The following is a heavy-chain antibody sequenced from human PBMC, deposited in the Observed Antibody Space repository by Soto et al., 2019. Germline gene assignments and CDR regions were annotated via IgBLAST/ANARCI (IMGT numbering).Heavy chain of an antibody. D-gene: IGHD2-2*01. CDR1: GCTFSNYG. J-gene: IGHJ4*02. V-gene: IGHV3-30*18. Sequence: GGSRRLSCAASGCTFSNYGMHWVRQAPGKGLEWVAIISYDGDNEYYADSVRGRFTISRDNSKNTLYLQTSSLRHEDTAVYYCAKDGGPVYCNSPGCSAKHFDYWGQGT. CDR3: AKDGGPVYCNSPGCSAKHFDY. CDR2: ISYDGDNE.